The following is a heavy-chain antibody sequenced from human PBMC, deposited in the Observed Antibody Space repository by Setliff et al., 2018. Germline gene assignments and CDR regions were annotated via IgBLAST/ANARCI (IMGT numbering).Heavy chain of an antibody. CDR1: GFTFSGYG. CDR2: IRHDGSNE. V-gene: IGHV3-30*02. J-gene: IGHJ4*02. D-gene: IGHD3-22*01. Sequence: GGSLRLSCAASGFTFSGYGIHWVRQAPGKGLEWVAFIRHDGSNENYADSVKGRFTISRDNSRNTLFLQMNSLRAEDTGVYYCAKDTYYYDSSGYYVFDYWGQGTLVTVSS. CDR3: AKDTYYYDSSGYYVFDY.